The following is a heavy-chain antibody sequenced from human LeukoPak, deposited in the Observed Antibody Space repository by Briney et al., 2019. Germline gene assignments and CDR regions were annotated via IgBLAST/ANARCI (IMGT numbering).Heavy chain of an antibody. D-gene: IGHD4-17*01. V-gene: IGHV3-74*01. Sequence: GGSLRLSCAASGFTFSRYWMHWVRQAPGKGLVWVSRINSDGSSPTYADSVKGRFTISRDNAKNTLYLQMHSLGVEDTAVYYCARMTTVTHYWGQGTLVTVSS. J-gene: IGHJ4*02. CDR3: ARMTTVTHY. CDR2: INSDGSSP. CDR1: GFTFSRYW.